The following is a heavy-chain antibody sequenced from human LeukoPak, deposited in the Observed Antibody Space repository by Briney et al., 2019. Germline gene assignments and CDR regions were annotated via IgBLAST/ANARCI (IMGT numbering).Heavy chain of an antibody. CDR3: ASAYGGNSGDDAFDI. Sequence: SVKVSCKASGGTFSSYAISWVRQAPGQGLEWMGGIIPIFGTANYAQKFQGRVTITADESTSTAFMELSSLRSEDTAVYYCASAYGGNSGDDAFDIWGQGTMVTVSS. J-gene: IGHJ3*02. CDR2: IIPIFGTA. CDR1: GGTFSSYA. D-gene: IGHD4-23*01. V-gene: IGHV1-69*01.